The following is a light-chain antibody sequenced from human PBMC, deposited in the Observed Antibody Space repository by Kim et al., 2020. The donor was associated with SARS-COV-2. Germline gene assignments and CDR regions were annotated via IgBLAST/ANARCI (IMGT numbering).Light chain of an antibody. V-gene: IGKV2-30*02. CDR2: KVS. Sequence: DIVMTQSPLSLPVTLGQPASISCMSSQSLVHTDGNIYLSWFHQRPGQSPRRLIYKVSTRDSGVPDRFSGSGSGTDFTLQISRVEAEDVGVYYCMQDTQRLTFGGGTKVDIK. CDR3: MQDTQRLT. J-gene: IGKJ4*01. CDR1: QSLVHTDGNIY.